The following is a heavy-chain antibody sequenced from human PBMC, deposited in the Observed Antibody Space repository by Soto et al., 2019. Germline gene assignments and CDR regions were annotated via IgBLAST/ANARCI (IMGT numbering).Heavy chain of an antibody. CDR1: GFTFNTYG. D-gene: IGHD6-19*01. V-gene: IGHV3-33*01. J-gene: IGHJ4*02. CDR3: ARDKGGGAVVPDY. Sequence: QVQLVESGGGVVQPGRSLRLSCAASGFTFNTYGMHWVRQAPGKGLEWVAVIWYDENNKYYADSVKGRFTISRDNSKSTLYLQMNSLRGEDTAVYYCARDKGGGAVVPDYWGQGTLVTVSS. CDR2: IWYDENNK.